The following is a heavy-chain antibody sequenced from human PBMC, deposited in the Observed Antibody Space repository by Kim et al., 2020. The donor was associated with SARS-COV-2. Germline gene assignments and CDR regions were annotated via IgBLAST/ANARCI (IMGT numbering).Heavy chain of an antibody. Sequence: GGSLRLSCEASGFAFSNYAMSWVRQAPGKGLEWVSSIFGSGSSTYHADFVKGRFTISKDNSKNTLYVEMNSLRAEDTAVYYCARHVHSSSWTFFWYFVLWGRGTL. CDR3: ARHVHSSSWTFFWYFVL. CDR1: GFAFSNYA. CDR2: IFGSGSST. J-gene: IGHJ2*01. V-gene: IGHV3-23*01. D-gene: IGHD6-13*01.